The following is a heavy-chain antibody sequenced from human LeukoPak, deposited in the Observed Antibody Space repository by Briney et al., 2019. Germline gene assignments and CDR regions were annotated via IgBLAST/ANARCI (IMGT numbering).Heavy chain of an antibody. CDR2: ISSSSSTI. CDR3: ARDGCSSTSCNYYYYYYMDV. Sequence: GGSLRLSCAASGFTFSSYSMNWVRQAPGKGLEWVSYISSSSSTIYYADSVKGRFTISRDNAKNSLYLQMNSLRAEDTAVYYCARDGCSSTSCNYYYYYYMDVWGKGTTVTVSS. J-gene: IGHJ6*03. D-gene: IGHD2-2*01. CDR1: GFTFSSYS. V-gene: IGHV3-48*01.